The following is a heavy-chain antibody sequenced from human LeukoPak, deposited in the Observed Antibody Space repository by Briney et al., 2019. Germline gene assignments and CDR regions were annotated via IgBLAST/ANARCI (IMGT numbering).Heavy chain of an antibody. CDR3: ARWENYYDSSGYIDY. D-gene: IGHD3-22*01. V-gene: IGHV1-69*06. CDR1: GGTFSSYA. J-gene: IGHJ4*02. Sequence: ASVKVSCKASGGTFSSYAISWVRQAPGQGLEWMGGIIPIFGTANYAQKFRGRVTITADKSTRTAYMELSSLRSEDTAVYYCARWENYYDSSGYIDYWGQGTLVTVSS. CDR2: IIPIFGTA.